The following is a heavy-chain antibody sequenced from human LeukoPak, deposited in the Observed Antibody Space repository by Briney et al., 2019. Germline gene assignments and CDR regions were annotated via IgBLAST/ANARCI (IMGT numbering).Heavy chain of an antibody. D-gene: IGHD6-13*01. CDR1: GYTFTTYY. J-gene: IGHJ4*02. V-gene: IGHV1-46*01. Sequence: ASVKVSCKASGYTFTTYYIHWVRQTPGQGLEWMGIINPSGGSTTYAQKFQGRITMTRDTSTSTVYMELSSLRSEDTAVYYCALSIPATGYYFDYWGQGTLVTVSS. CDR2: INPSGGST. CDR3: ALSIPATGYYFDY.